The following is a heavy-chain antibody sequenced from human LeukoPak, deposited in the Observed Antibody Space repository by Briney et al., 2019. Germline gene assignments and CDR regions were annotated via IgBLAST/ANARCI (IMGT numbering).Heavy chain of an antibody. CDR2: IKQDGSEK. CDR1: GFTFSSYW. D-gene: IGHD2-2*01. J-gene: IGHJ3*02. V-gene: IGHV3-7*04. Sequence: GGSLRLSCAASGFTFSSYWMSWVRQAPGKGPEWVANIKQDGSEKYYVDSVKGRFTISRDNAKNSLYLQMNSLRAEDTAVYYCARGLYTSLDAFDIWGQGTMVTVSS. CDR3: ARGLYTSLDAFDI.